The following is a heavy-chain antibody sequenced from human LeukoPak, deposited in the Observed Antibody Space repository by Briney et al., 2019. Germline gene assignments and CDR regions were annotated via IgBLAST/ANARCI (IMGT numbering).Heavy chain of an antibody. CDR1: GFTFDDYD. J-gene: IGHJ4*02. D-gene: IGHD6-13*01. CDR3: AKFQRIARAGTGPSEYDY. V-gene: IGHV3-9*01. CDR2: ISWNSGRI. Sequence: GGSLRLSCAASGFTFDDYDMNWVRQAPGKGLEWVSGISWNSGRIGYADSVKGRFTISRDNSKNTLYLQMNSLRAEDTAVYYCAKFQRIARAGTGPSEYDYWGQGTLVTVSS.